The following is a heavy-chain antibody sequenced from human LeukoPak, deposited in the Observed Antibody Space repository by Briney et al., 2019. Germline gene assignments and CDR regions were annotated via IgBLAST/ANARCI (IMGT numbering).Heavy chain of an antibody. CDR1: GFTFDDHG. J-gene: IGHJ6*02. CDR2: INWNGGST. V-gene: IGHV3-20*04. Sequence: PGGSLRLSCAASGFTFDDHGMNWVRQAPGKGLEWVSGINWNGGSTFYADSVKGRFTFSRDNAKNALYLQMNSLTAEDTALYYCARGMKGPAPPYYYDSSGYTPRGRNYYGMDVWGQGTTVTVSS. CDR3: ARGMKGPAPPYYYDSSGYTPRGRNYYGMDV. D-gene: IGHD3-22*01.